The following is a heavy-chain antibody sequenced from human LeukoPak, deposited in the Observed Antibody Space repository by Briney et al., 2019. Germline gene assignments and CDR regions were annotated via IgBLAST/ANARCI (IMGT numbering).Heavy chain of an antibody. CDR1: GFTFSSYG. V-gene: IGHV3-30*18. CDR2: ISYDGSNK. CDR3: AKDGHYYYGMDV. J-gene: IGHJ6*02. Sequence: PGRSLRLSCAASGFTFSSYGMHWVRQAPGKGLEWVAVISYDGSNKYYADSVKGRFTISRDNSKNTLYLQMNSLRTEDTAVYYCAKDGHYYYGMDVWGQGTTVTVSS.